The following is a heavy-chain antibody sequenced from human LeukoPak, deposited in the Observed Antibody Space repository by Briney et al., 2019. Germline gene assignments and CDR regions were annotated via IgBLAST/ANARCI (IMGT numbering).Heavy chain of an antibody. V-gene: IGHV3-23*01. CDR1: GFTLRSHA. CDR2: ISGSGGST. J-gene: IGHJ4*02. Sequence: TGGSLRLSCAASGFTLRSHAMSWVRQAPGKGLEWVSGISGSGGSTYYVDSVKGRFTISRDNSKNTLYLQMNSLRADDTAVYYCAKQMSTVTFTPFDYWGQGTLVTVPS. D-gene: IGHD4-17*01. CDR3: AKQMSTVTFTPFDY.